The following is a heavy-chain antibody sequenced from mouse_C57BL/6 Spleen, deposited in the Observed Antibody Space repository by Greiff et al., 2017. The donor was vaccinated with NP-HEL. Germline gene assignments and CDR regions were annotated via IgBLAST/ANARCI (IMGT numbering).Heavy chain of an antibody. CDR2: LYPGDGDT. V-gene: IGHV1-82*01. J-gene: IGHJ2*01. Sequence: QVQLQQSGPELVKPGASVKISCKASGYAFSSSWMNWVKQRPGKGLEWIGRLYPGDGDTNYNGKFKGKATLTADKSSSTAYMQLSSLTSEDSAVYFCARQDNYGSSYFDYWGQGTTLTVSS. CDR1: GYAFSSSW. D-gene: IGHD1-1*01. CDR3: ARQDNYGSSYFDY.